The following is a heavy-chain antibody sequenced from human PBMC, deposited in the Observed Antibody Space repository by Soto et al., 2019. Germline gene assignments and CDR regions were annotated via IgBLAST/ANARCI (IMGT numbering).Heavy chain of an antibody. CDR1: GYAFTTYG. V-gene: IGHV1-18*01. CDR2: ISAHNGNT. D-gene: IGHD6-6*01. Sequence: QVHLVQSGAEVKKPGASVKVSCKGSGYAFTTYGITWVRQAPGQGLEWMGWISAHNGNTNYAQKLQGRVTVTRDPSPSPAYMELRSMISDGTAVYYCGRGRDGDYGGQGDRVTFSS. J-gene: IGHJ4*02. CDR3: GRGRDGDY.